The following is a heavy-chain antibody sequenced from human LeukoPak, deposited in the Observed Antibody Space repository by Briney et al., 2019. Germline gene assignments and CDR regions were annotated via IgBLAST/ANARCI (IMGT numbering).Heavy chain of an antibody. Sequence: PGGSLRLSCAASGFTFSSYAMHWVRQAPGKGLEWVAVISYDGSNKYYADSVKGRFTISRDNSKNTLYLQMNSLRAEDTAVYYCAKEPPPTYYDFWSGSQSGMDVWGQGTTVTVSS. CDR1: GFTFSSYA. D-gene: IGHD3-3*01. CDR2: ISYDGSNK. V-gene: IGHV3-30-3*01. CDR3: AKEPPPTYYDFWSGSQSGMDV. J-gene: IGHJ6*02.